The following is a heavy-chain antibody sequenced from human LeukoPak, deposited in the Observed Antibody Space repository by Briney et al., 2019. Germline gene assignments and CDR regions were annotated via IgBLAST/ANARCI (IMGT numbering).Heavy chain of an antibody. CDR3: AKAPYDSSGYPTL. J-gene: IGHJ4*02. CDR2: ISDSGGST. D-gene: IGHD3-22*01. Sequence: GGSLRLSCAASGFTFSSYAMSWVRQAPGKGLEWVSAISDSGGSTYYADSVKGRFTISRDNSKNTLYLQMNSLRAEDTAVYYCAKAPYDSSGYPTLGGQGTLVTVSS. V-gene: IGHV3-23*01. CDR1: GFTFSSYA.